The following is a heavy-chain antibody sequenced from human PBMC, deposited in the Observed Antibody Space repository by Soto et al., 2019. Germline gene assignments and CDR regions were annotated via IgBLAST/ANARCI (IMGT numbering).Heavy chain of an antibody. CDR3: ARGGSSDWQVALDI. Sequence: SETLSLTCAVDTGSFSHYYWNWIRQSPGKGLEWIGKIKHAGSSSYNPSLRSRVSFSLDMSKNQFSLVLRSVTAADTAVYYCARGGSSDWQVALDIWGQGTMVTVSS. CDR2: IKHAGSS. J-gene: IGHJ3*02. V-gene: IGHV4-34*01. D-gene: IGHD6-19*01. CDR1: TGSFSHYY.